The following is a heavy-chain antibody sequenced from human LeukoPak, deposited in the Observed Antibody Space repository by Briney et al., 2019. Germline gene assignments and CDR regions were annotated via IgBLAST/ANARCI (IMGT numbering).Heavy chain of an antibody. CDR3: AREFLEQQPNRGFDP. J-gene: IGHJ5*02. CDR2: IWYDGSNK. V-gene: IGHV3-33*01. D-gene: IGHD6-13*01. Sequence: GTSLRLSCAASGFTFSTYGMHWVRQAPGKGLEWVALIWYDGSNKYYADSVKGRFTISRDNAKNSLYLQMNSLRAEDTAVYYCAREFLEQQPNRGFDPWGQGTLVTVSS. CDR1: GFTFSTYG.